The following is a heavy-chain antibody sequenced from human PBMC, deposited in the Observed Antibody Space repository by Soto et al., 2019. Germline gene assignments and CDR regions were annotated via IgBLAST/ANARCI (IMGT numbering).Heavy chain of an antibody. CDR1: GFTFDDYA. CDR3: AMSNSNDLYYPFES. D-gene: IGHD3-22*01. CDR2: INWNSDTI. J-gene: IGHJ4*02. Sequence: EVQLVESGGGLVQPGGSLRLSCAASGFTFDDYAMHWVRQAPGKGLEWVSGINWNSDTIGYADSVKGRFTVSRDNAKGSLLLPMSSLRAEDTAVYFCAMSNSNDLYYPFESWGQGTPVTVSS. V-gene: IGHV3-9*01.